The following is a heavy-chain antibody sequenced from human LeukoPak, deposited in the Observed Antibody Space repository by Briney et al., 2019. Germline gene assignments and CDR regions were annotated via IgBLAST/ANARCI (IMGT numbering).Heavy chain of an antibody. J-gene: IGHJ4*02. V-gene: IGHV3-23*01. Sequence: PGGSLRLSCAASGFTFSSYGMTWVRQAPGKGLEWVSAISGSGTTTNYADSVKGRFTISRDNSKSTIYLQMSSLRAEDTALYYCAKLPNYDYIWGNSRANSYLDHWGQGALVTVSS. D-gene: IGHD3-16*02. CDR3: AKLPNYDYIWGNSRANSYLDH. CDR1: GFTFSSYG. CDR2: ISGSGTTT.